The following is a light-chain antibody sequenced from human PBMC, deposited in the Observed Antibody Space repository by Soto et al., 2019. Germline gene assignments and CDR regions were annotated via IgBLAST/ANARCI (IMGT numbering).Light chain of an antibody. J-gene: IGLJ3*02. CDR3: QSYDSSLSGLWV. Sequence: QTVATQPPSVSGAPGQRVTISCTGSSSNSGAGYDVHWYQQLPGAAPKLLIYGNNNRPSGVPDRFSGSKSGTSASLAITGLQAEDEADYYCQSYDSSLSGLWVFGGGTKLTVL. V-gene: IGLV1-40*01. CDR1: SSNSGAGYD. CDR2: GNN.